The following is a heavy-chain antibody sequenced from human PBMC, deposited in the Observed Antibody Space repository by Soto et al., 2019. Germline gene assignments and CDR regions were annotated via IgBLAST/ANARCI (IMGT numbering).Heavy chain of an antibody. CDR1: GFTFSDYY. CDR2: ISSSGSTI. Sequence: QVQLVESGGGLVKPGGSLRLSCAASGFTFSDYYMSWIRQAPGKGLEWVSYISSSGSTIYYADSVKGRFTISRDNAKNSLYLQMNSLGAEDTAVYYCARDLRGEMATITGYYYYGMDVWGQGTTVTVSS. D-gene: IGHD5-12*01. V-gene: IGHV3-11*01. J-gene: IGHJ6*02. CDR3: ARDLRGEMATITGYYYYGMDV.